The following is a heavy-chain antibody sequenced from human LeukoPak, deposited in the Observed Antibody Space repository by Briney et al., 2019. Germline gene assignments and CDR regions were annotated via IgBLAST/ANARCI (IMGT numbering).Heavy chain of an antibody. Sequence: GGSLRLSCVVSGLTVNSSFISWARQAPGKGLEWVSVFYSGGATYFADSVKGRFTMSRDNSKNTLYLQMNSLRAEDTGMYYCARAVGGAFYMDVWGKGTPVTVSS. CDR3: ARAVGGAFYMDV. CDR2: FYSGGAT. J-gene: IGHJ6*03. D-gene: IGHD2-15*01. V-gene: IGHV3-53*01. CDR1: GLTVNSSF.